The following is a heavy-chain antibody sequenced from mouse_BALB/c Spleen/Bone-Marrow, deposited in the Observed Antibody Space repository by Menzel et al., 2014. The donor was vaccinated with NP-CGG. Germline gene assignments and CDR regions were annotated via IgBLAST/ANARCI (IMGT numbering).Heavy chain of an antibody. J-gene: IGHJ2*01. Sequence: VKLQESGAELVRPGSSVKISCKASGYPFSSYWMNWVKPRPGQGLEWIGQIYPGDGETNYNGKFKGNATLTADKSSSTAYMQLISLTSEDSAVYFCARKYGDYWGQGTTLTVSS. CDR3: ARKYGDY. D-gene: IGHD2-10*02. CDR1: GYPFSSYW. CDR2: IYPGDGET. V-gene: IGHV1-80*01.